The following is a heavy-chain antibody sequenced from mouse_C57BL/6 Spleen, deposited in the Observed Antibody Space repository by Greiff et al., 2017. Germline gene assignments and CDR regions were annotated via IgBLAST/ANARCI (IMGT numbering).Heavy chain of an antibody. D-gene: IGHD3-2*02. CDR2: ISSGGDYI. CDR1: GFTFSSYA. J-gene: IGHJ3*01. CDR3: TRIQDSSGYPAWFAY. Sequence: EVMLVESGAGLVKPGGSLKLSCAASGFTFSSYAMSWVRQTPEKRLEWVAYISSGGDYIYYADTVKGRFTISRDNARNTLYLQMSSLKSEDTAMYYCTRIQDSSGYPAWFAYWGQGTLVTVSA. V-gene: IGHV5-9-1*02.